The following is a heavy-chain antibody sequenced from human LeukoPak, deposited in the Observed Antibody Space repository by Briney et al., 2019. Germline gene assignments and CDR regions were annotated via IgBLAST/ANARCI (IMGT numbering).Heavy chain of an antibody. CDR1: GFTFSSYG. J-gene: IGHJ4*02. CDR3: AKVGGSGTTI. V-gene: IGHV3-30*18. D-gene: IGHD1-26*01. CDR2: ISYDVSNK. Sequence: GGSLRLSCAASGFTFSSYGMHWVRQAPGKWLEWVAVISYDVSNKYYADSGNDRFTIYRDNSKNTLYLQMNSLRAEDTAVYYCAKVGGSGTTIWGQGTLVTVSS.